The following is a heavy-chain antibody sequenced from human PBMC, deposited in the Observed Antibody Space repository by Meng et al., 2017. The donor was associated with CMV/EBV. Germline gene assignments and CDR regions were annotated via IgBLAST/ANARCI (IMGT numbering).Heavy chain of an antibody. J-gene: IGHJ6*02. CDR1: GYTFTGYY. CDR2: INPNSGGT. Sequence: ASVKVSCKASGYTFTGYYMHWVRQAPGQGLEWMGWINPNSGGTNYAQKFQGRVTMTRDTSISTAYMELSRLRSDDTAVYYCARDFELRFLPNPRTGYSSIMDVWGQGTTVTVSS. V-gene: IGHV1-2*02. CDR3: ARDFELRFLPNPRTGYSSIMDV. D-gene: IGHD6-19*01.